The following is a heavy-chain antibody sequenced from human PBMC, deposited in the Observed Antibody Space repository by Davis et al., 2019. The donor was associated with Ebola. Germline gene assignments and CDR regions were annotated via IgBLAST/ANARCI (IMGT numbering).Heavy chain of an antibody. CDR3: ARSGYSDY. D-gene: IGHD3-3*01. J-gene: IGHJ4*02. V-gene: IGHV5-51*01. CDR2: IYPGDSDI. Sequence: GESLKISCKGSGYNFSNYWIGWVRQMPGKGLEWMGIIYPGDSDIRYSPSFQGQVTMSADKSISTAYLQWSSLKASDTAMYYCARSGYSDYWGQGTLVTVSS. CDR1: GYNFSNYW.